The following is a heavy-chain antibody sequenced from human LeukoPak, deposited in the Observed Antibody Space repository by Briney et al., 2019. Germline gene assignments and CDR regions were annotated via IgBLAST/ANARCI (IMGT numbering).Heavy chain of an antibody. CDR2: IYHSGST. CDR3: ARDKWRWLRRNWYFDL. J-gene: IGHJ2*01. V-gene: IGHV4-4*02. D-gene: IGHD5-12*01. CDR1: GGSISSSNW. Sequence: PSGTLSLTCAVSGGSISSSNWWSWVRPPPGKGLEWIGEIYHSGSTNYNPSLKSRVTISVDKSKSQFSLKLSSVTAADTAVYYCARDKWRWLRRNWYFDLWGRGTLVTVSS.